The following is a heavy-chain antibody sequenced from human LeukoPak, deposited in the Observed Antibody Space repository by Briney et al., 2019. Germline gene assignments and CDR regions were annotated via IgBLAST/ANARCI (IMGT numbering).Heavy chain of an antibody. V-gene: IGHV1-2*02. Sequence: ASVKVSCKASGYTFTGYYMHWVRQAPGQGLEWMGWINPNSGGTNYAQKFQGRVTMTRDTSISTAYMELSRLRSDDTAVYYCARTRTDSGSYCWFDPWGQGTLVTVSS. D-gene: IGHD1-26*01. CDR2: INPNSGGT. CDR1: GYTFTGYY. CDR3: ARTRTDSGSYCWFDP. J-gene: IGHJ5*02.